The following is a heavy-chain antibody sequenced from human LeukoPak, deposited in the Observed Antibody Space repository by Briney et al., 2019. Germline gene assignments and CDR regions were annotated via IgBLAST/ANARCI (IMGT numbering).Heavy chain of an antibody. CDR1: GGSISSSNW. CDR2: IYHSGST. J-gene: IGHJ6*03. V-gene: IGHV4-4*02. Sequence: SETLSLTCAVSGGSISSSNWWSWVRQPPGKGLEWIGEIYHSGSTNYNPSLKSRVTMSVDTSKNQFSLKLSSVTAADTAVYYCARGWKTIVPAAKEYYYYYMDVWGKGTTVTISS. CDR3: ARGWKTIVPAAKEYYYYYMDV. D-gene: IGHD2-2*01.